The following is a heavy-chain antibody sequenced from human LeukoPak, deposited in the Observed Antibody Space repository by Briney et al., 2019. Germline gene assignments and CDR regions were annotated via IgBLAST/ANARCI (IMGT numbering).Heavy chain of an antibody. Sequence: KPSETLSLTCAVSGYSISSVYYWGWIRQPQGKGLEWIGSIFHSGNTYYNPSLQSRVTISVDTSKNQFSLKVSSVTAADTAVYYCARAPYCNSTSCYTMFFYYYYMEVWGKGTTVTVSS. CDR2: IFHSGNT. V-gene: IGHV4-38-2*01. CDR3: ARAPYCNSTSCYTMFFYYYYMEV. J-gene: IGHJ6*03. CDR1: GYSISSVYY. D-gene: IGHD2-2*02.